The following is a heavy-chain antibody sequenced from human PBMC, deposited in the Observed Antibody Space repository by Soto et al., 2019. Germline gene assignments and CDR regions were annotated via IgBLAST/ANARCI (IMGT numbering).Heavy chain of an antibody. CDR3: ARDSSYYDSGSYYAFGY. CDR1: GFTFSSYW. Sequence: PGGSLRLSCAASGFTFSSYWMHWVRQAPGKGLVWVSRINSDGSTTKYADSVKGRFTISRDNAKNTLYLQMNSLRAEDTAVYYCARDSSYYDSGSYYAFGYWGQGTLVTVSS. J-gene: IGHJ4*02. V-gene: IGHV3-74*03. D-gene: IGHD3-10*01. CDR2: INSDGSTT.